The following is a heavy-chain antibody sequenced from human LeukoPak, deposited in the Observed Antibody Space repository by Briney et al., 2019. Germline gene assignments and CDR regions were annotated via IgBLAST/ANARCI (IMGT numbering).Heavy chain of an antibody. CDR3: XXFGDYGEY. V-gene: IGHV3-23*01. CDR2: ISANGSIT. D-gene: IGHD3-10*01. Sequence: GXXWXRQXPGXXXEGVSGISANGSITFYARSVRXRFTISRXXXQKXXYLQMNSLRAEDSALYYCXXFGDYGEYWGQGTLVTVSS. CDR1: G. J-gene: IGHJ4*02.